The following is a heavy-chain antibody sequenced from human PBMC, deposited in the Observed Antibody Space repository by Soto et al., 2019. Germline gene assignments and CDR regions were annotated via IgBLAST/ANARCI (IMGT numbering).Heavy chain of an antibody. V-gene: IGHV3-7*01. Sequence: SCKASGYTFTSXYMTWIRQPPGKGLEWVASIKFDGSATFYLDSVKGRFTISKDDARDSVFLYMNGLRIEDTAIYYCVRLLGDVTTLAYWGQGTLVTVSS. J-gene: IGHJ4*02. CDR3: VRLLGDVTTLAY. D-gene: IGHD3-10*01. CDR2: IKFDGSAT. CDR1: GYTFTSXY.